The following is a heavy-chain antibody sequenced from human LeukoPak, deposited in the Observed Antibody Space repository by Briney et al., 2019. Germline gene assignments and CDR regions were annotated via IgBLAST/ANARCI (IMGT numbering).Heavy chain of an antibody. Sequence: SSETLSLTCTVSGVSISRGSHYWSWIRQPAGKGLEWIGRIHTIGNTNYSPSLWRRVTISVDTSKNQFSLRLHSVTAADTAVYYCARDRSCYSDTGTDYWGQGALVTVSS. J-gene: IGHJ4*02. CDR2: IHTIGNT. CDR1: GVSISRGSHY. D-gene: IGHD3-22*01. V-gene: IGHV4-61*02. CDR3: ARDRSCYSDTGTDY.